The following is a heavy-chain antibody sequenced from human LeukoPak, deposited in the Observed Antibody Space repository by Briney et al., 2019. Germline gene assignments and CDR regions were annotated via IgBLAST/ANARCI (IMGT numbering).Heavy chain of an antibody. D-gene: IGHD2-2*01. V-gene: IGHV4-59*08. CDR3: ARFRGTSSWHQEVFDY. CDR1: GGSISTYN. CDR2: ISYNGSP. J-gene: IGHJ4*02. Sequence: PSETLSLTCSVSGGSISTYNWNWIRQPPGKGLEWIGYISYNGSPDYNPSLKSRVTMSVDTSKGHFSLKLTSLTAADTAVYYCARFRGTSSWHQEVFDYWGQGTLVTVSS.